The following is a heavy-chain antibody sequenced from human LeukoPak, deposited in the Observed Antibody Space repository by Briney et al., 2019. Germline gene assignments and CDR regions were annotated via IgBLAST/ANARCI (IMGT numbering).Heavy chain of an antibody. V-gene: IGHV3-11*04. J-gene: IGHJ4*02. D-gene: IGHD3-16*01. CDR1: GFTFSDYY. Sequence: GSLRLSCAASGFTFSDYYMSWIRQAPGKGLEWVSYISSSGTTIYNADSVKGRFTISRDNAKNSLYLQMSSLRAEDTAVYYCASLMGDRTLGYWGQGTLVTVSS. CDR2: ISSSGTTI. CDR3: ASLMGDRTLGY.